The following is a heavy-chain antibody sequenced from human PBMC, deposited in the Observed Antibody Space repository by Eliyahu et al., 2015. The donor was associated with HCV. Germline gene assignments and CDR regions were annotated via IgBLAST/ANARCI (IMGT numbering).Heavy chain of an antibody. V-gene: IGHV4-59*01. CDR1: XGXISSYY. Sequence: QVQLQESGPGLVKPSETLSLTCTVXXGXISSYYWXWIRXPPGKGLEWIGYIYYSGSTNYNPSLKSRVTISVDTSKNQFSLKLSSVTAADTAVYYCARGFGGWAYWYFDLWGRGTLVTVSS. D-gene: IGHD6-19*01. J-gene: IGHJ2*01. CDR2: IYYSGST. CDR3: ARGFGGWAYWYFDL.